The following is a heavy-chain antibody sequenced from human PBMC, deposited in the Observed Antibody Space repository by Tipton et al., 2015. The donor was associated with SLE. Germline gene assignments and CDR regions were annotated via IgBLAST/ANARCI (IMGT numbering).Heavy chain of an antibody. CDR2: IYSGGST. D-gene: IGHD5-24*01. J-gene: IGHJ4*02. Sequence: SLRLSCAASGFTVSSNYMSCVRQAPGKGLEWVSVIYSGGSTYYADSVKGRFTISRDNSKNTLCLQMNSLRAEDTAVYYCAREKPDEMATPGFFDYWGQGTLVTVSS. CDR1: GFTVSSNY. V-gene: IGHV3-53*05. CDR3: AREKPDEMATPGFFDY.